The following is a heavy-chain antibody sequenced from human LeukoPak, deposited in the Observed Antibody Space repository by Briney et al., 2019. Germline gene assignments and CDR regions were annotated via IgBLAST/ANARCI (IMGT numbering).Heavy chain of an antibody. CDR3: ARRRCSSTCCYKANAFDI. V-gene: IGHV4-34*01. CDR2: INHSGST. J-gene: IGHJ3*02. Sequence: SETLSLTCAVYGGSFSGYYWSWIRQPPGKGLEWIGEINHSGSTNYNPSLKSRVTISVDTSKNQFSLKLSSVTAADTAVYYCARRRCSSTCCYKANAFDIWGQGTMVAVSS. D-gene: IGHD2-2*02. CDR1: GGSFSGYY.